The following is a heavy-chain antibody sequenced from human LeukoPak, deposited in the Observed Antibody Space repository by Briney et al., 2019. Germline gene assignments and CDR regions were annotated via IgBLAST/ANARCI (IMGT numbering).Heavy chain of an antibody. CDR3: ANGDGQYYFDY. Sequence: GGSLRLSCAASGFTFTDYTMHWVRQAPGKGLEWVSSISTRSDYIYYADSVSGRFTISRDNAKNSLYLQMNSLRAEDTAMYYCANGDGQYYFDYWGQGTLVTVSS. V-gene: IGHV3-21*01. CDR2: ISTRSDYI. J-gene: IGHJ4*02. D-gene: IGHD5-24*01. CDR1: GFTFTDYT.